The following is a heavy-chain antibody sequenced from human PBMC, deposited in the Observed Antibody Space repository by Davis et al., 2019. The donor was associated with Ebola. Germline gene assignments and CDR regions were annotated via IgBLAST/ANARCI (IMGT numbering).Heavy chain of an antibody. V-gene: IGHV1-18*04. CDR2: MNPHNGNT. J-gene: IGHJ4*02. D-gene: IGHD1-1*01. CDR1: GYTFTNYG. CDR3: ARAQFPTTSDH. Sequence: AASVKVSCKASGYTFTNYGITWVRQAPGQGLEWMGWMNPHNGNTNYAQNVQGRVIMTSDTATTTAYMEVGSLRSDDTAVYYCARAQFPTTSDHWGQGTLVTASS.